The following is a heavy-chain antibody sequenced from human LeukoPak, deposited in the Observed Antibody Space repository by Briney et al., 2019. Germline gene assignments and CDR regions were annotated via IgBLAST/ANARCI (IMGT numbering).Heavy chain of an antibody. J-gene: IGHJ4*02. CDR2: ISSSSNII. D-gene: IGHD3-10*01. Sequence: GGSLRLSCAASGFTFSNYNMNWVRQPPGKGLQWVSYISSSSNIIYYANSVKGRFTISRDNAKNSLFLQMNSLRAEDTAVYYCARDFAREFTIDYWGQGTLVTVSS. CDR3: ARDFAREFTIDY. CDR1: GFTFSNYN. V-gene: IGHV3-48*01.